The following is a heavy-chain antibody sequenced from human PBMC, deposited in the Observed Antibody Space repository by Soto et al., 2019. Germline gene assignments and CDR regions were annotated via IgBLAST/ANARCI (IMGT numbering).Heavy chain of an antibody. Sequence: ASVKVSCKASGGTFSSYAISWVRQAPGQGLEWMGGIIPIFGTANYAQKFQSRVTITADESTSAAYMELSSLRSEDTAVYYCARDLRYITMVRGVHDAFDIWGQGTMVT. CDR1: GGTFSSYA. CDR2: IIPIFGTA. V-gene: IGHV1-69*13. J-gene: IGHJ3*02. D-gene: IGHD3-10*01. CDR3: ARDLRYITMVRGVHDAFDI.